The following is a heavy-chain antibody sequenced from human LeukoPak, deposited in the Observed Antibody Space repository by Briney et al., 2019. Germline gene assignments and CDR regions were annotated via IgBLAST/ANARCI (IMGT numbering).Heavy chain of an antibody. Sequence: ASVTVSCQPSGYSFTSHGTRSVRQAPHQRLQWIKCISAYNGHNTYPRKRKGRVTMTTDPPTSTANMKQRRLRSDATAVAYCVRAIRHYDILTGYYNNERYYFDYWGQGTLVTVSS. CDR1: GYSFTSHG. V-gene: IGHV1-18*01. D-gene: IGHD3-9*01. CDR3: VRAIRHYDILTGYYNNERYYFDY. CDR2: ISAYNGHN. J-gene: IGHJ4*02.